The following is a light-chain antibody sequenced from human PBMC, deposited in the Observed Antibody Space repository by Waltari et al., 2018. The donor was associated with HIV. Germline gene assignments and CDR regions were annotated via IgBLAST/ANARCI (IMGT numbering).Light chain of an antibody. CDR3: MQTVQLSWT. CDR2: EVS. Sequence: EIVMTQTPLSLSVPPGQPASISCKSSHSPLHSDGQTYLYWYLQRPGQPPQPLMYEVSTRFAGVPDRFSGSGSGTDFTLRISRVEAEDVGVYYCMQTVQLSWTFGQGTKVQIK. J-gene: IGKJ1*01. CDR1: HSPLHSDGQTY. V-gene: IGKV2D-29*01.